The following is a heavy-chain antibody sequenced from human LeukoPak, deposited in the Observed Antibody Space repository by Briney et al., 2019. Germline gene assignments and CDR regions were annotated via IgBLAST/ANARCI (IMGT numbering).Heavy chain of an antibody. V-gene: IGHV4-39*07. CDR3: ARYSGGSLNWFDP. CDR1: GGSISSSSYY. Sequence: SETLSLTCTVSGGSISSSSYYWGWIRQPPGTGLEWIGSIYSGGNTYYNPSLKSRVTISVDASKNQCSLRLSSVTAADTAVYYCARYSGGSLNWFDPWGQGILVTVSS. J-gene: IGHJ5*02. D-gene: IGHD1-26*01. CDR2: IYSGGNT.